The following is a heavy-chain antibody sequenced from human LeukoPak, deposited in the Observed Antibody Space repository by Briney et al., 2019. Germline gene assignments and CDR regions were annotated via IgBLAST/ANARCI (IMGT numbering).Heavy chain of an antibody. Sequence: GGSLRLSCAASRFTFSIFGMHWVRRAPGKGLEWIAVISSDGTNKYYADSVRGRFTISRDNSKDTLYLQMSSLRIEDTAIYYCRAATRYLDYYYDYWGQGTLVTVSS. CDR1: RFTFSIFG. V-gene: IGHV3-30*03. D-gene: IGHD3-22*01. CDR2: ISSDGTNK. CDR3: RAATRYLDYYYDY. J-gene: IGHJ4*02.